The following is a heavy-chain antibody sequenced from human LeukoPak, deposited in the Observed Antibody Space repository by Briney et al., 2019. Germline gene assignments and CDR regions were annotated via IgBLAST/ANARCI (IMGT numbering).Heavy chain of an antibody. J-gene: IGHJ4*02. Sequence: GGSLRLSCAASGFTFSNYWMHWVRQAPGKGLVWVSRINSDGINTSYADSVKGRFTISRDNSKNPLYLQMNSLRAEDTAVYYCAKNMVRGVIMSSSFDYWGQGTLVTVSS. CDR3: AKNMVRGVIMSSSFDY. D-gene: IGHD3-10*01. CDR2: INSDGINT. CDR1: GFTFSNYW. V-gene: IGHV3-74*01.